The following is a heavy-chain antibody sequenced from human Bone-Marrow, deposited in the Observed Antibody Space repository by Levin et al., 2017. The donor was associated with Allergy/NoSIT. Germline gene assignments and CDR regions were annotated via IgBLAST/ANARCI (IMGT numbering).Heavy chain of an antibody. V-gene: IGHV1-18*01. D-gene: IGHD6-19*01. J-gene: IGHJ6*02. CDR1: GYTFSSYG. Sequence: PLASVKVSCKASGYTFSSYGIGWVRQAPGQGLEWMGWMNTYSGNTHYVEELQGRVTMTKDTSTSTAYMELRSLKSDDTGIYYCARVGLYSSGWDPVPYYGMDVWGQGTTVTVSS. CDR3: ARVGLYSSGWDPVPYYGMDV. CDR2: MNTYSGNT.